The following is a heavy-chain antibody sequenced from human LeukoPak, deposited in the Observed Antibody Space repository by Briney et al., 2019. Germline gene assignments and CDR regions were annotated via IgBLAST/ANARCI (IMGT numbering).Heavy chain of an antibody. D-gene: IGHD3-3*01. CDR3: AREGAEHYDFWSGYYSWFDP. J-gene: IGHJ5*02. V-gene: IGHV7-4-1*02. CDR1: GYTSTSYA. Sequence: ASVKVSCKASGYTSTSYAMNWVRQAPGQGLEWMGWINTNTGNPTYAQGFTGRFVFSLDTSVSTAYLQISSLKAEDTAVYYCAREGAEHYDFWSGYYSWFDPWGQGTLVTVSS. CDR2: INTNTGNP.